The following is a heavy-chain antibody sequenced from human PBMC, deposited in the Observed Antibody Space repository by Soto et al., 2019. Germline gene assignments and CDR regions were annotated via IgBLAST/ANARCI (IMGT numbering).Heavy chain of an antibody. CDR1: GFTFSSYG. V-gene: IGHV3-33*01. D-gene: IGHD6-13*01. CDR2: IWYDGSNK. J-gene: IGHJ3*02. Sequence: GGSLRLSCAASGFTFSSYGMHWVRQAPGKGLEWVAVIWYDGSNKYYADSVKGRFTISRDNSKNTLYLQMNSLRAEDTAVYYCAREQSIAAAGDDAFDIWGQGTMVTVSS. CDR3: AREQSIAAAGDDAFDI.